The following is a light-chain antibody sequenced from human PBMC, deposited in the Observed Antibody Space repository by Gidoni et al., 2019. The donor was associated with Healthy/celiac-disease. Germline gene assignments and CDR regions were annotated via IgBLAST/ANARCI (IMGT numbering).Light chain of an antibody. CDR2: GAS. CDR1: QSVSSSY. Sequence: EIVLTQSPGTLSVSPGESATLSCRASQSVSSSYLAGYQQKPGQAPRLLIYGASSRATGIPDRFSGSGAGTDFTRTISRLEPEDVAVYYCQQSWTFGQGTKVEIK. V-gene: IGKV3-20*01. CDR3: QQSWT. J-gene: IGKJ1*01.